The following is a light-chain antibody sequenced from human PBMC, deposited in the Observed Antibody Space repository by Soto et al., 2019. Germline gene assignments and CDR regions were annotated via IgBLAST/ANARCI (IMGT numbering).Light chain of an antibody. CDR1: QTVSTH. J-gene: IGKJ1*01. CDR3: QQTYTTPRT. CDR2: ATS. Sequence: DTQMTQSPSSLSASVGDRISITCRASQTVSTHLNWYQQKAGQAPTLLISATSTLQSGVPSRFSGSGSGTEFTLTITSLQREDFATYYCQQTYTTPRTFGQGTKVAFK. V-gene: IGKV1-39*01.